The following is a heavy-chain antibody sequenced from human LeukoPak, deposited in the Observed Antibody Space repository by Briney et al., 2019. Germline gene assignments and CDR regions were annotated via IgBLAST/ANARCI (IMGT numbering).Heavy chain of an antibody. Sequence: GGSLRLSCAASGFTVSSNYMSWVRQAPGKGLEWVSVIYSGGSTYYADSVKGRFTISRDNSKNTLYLQMNSLRAEDTAVYYCARDPNKSNYYDSSGSVPWGQGTLVTVSS. V-gene: IGHV3-53*01. D-gene: IGHD3-22*01. CDR1: GFTVSSNY. CDR2: IYSGGST. CDR3: ARDPNKSNYYDSSGSVP. J-gene: IGHJ5*02.